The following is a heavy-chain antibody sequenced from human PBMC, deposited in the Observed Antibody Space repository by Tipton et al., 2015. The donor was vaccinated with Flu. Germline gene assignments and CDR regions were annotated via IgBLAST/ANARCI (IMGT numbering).Heavy chain of an antibody. D-gene: IGHD1-26*01. CDR3: ARVGGSSYYYYGMDV. Sequence: PSLTCTVSGGSISSYYWSWIRQPPGKGLEWIGYIYYSGSTNYNPSLKSRVTISVDTSKNQFSLKLSSVTAADTAVYYCARVGGSSYYYYGMDVWGQGTTVTVSS. J-gene: IGHJ6*02. CDR2: IYYSGST. V-gene: IGHV4-59*01. CDR1: GGSISSYY.